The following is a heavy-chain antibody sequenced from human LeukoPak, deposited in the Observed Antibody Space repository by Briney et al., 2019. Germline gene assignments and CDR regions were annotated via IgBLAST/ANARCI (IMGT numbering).Heavy chain of an antibody. D-gene: IGHD3-10*01. V-gene: IGHV3-33*01. J-gene: IGHJ4*02. CDR2: IWYDGSNK. Sequence: GVSLRLSCAAPGFTFSSYAMHRVRKARAEGLPWVAVIWYDGSNKYYGYYVKGPFTISRNNSMNKLNLQMQRLRVEDRAVSDPARETLTYFYDPGSRHWGQGNVVTV. CDR1: GFTFSSYA. CDR3: ARETLTYFYDPGSRH.